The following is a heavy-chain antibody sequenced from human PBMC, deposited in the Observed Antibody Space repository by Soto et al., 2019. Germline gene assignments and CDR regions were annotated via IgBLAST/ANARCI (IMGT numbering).Heavy chain of an antibody. Sequence: SETLSLTCTVSGGSISSYYWSWIRQPPGKGLEWIGYIYYSGSTNYNPSLKSRVTISVDTSKNQFSLKLSSVTAADTAVYYCARHPGWSAFDIWRQGTMVTVS. CDR2: IYYSGST. V-gene: IGHV4-59*08. J-gene: IGHJ3*02. CDR3: ARHPGWSAFDI. CDR1: GGSISSYY.